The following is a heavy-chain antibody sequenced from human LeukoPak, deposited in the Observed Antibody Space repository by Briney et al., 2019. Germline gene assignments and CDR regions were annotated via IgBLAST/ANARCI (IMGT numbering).Heavy chain of an antibody. J-gene: IGHJ4*02. V-gene: IGHV3-23*01. Sequence: PGGSLRPSCAASGFTFSSYAMTWVRQAPGKGLEWVSAISGSGGSTYYAESVKGRCTISRDNSKKTLFLQMNSLRAEDTAVYYCAKGSNNYPDNFDYWGQGTLVTVSS. CDR1: GFTFSSYA. D-gene: IGHD1-1*01. CDR2: ISGSGGST. CDR3: AKGSNNYPDNFDY.